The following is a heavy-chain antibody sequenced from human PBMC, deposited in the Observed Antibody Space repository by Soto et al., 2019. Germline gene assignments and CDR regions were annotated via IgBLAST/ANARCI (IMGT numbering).Heavy chain of an antibody. CDR3: ARGYRSSSSRGAFDI. CDR2: ISAYNGNT. D-gene: IGHD6-13*01. V-gene: IGHV1-18*01. CDR1: GYTITSYG. J-gene: IGHJ3*02. Sequence: ASVKVACKASGYTITSYGISWVRQAPGQGLEWMGWISAYNGNTNYAQKLQGRVTMTTDTSTSTAYMELRSLRSDDTAVYYCARGYRSSSSRGAFDIWGQGTMVTVSS.